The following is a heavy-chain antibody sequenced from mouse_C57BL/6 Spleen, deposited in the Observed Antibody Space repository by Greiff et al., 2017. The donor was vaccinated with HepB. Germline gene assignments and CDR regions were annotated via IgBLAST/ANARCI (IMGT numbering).Heavy chain of an antibody. CDR2: ISGGGGNT. J-gene: IGHJ4*01. Sequence: EVKVVESGGGLVKPGGSLKLSCAASGFTFSSYTMSWVRQTPEKRLEWVATISGGGGNTYYPDSVKGRFTISRDNAKNTLYLQMSSLRSEDTALYYCARHNWDNYAMDYWGQGTSVTVSS. V-gene: IGHV5-9*01. CDR3: ARHNWDNYAMDY. D-gene: IGHD4-1*01. CDR1: GFTFSSYT.